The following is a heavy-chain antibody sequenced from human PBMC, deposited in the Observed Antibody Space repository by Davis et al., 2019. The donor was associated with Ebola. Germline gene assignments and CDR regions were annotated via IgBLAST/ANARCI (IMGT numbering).Heavy chain of an antibody. J-gene: IGHJ4*02. Sequence: ASVQVSCKASGYTFTSYDINWVRQATGQGLEWMGWMTPNSGNTGYAQKFQGRVTMTRNTSISTAYMELSSLRSEDTAVYYCARGEYSSPDFVDYWGQGTLVTVSS. V-gene: IGHV1-8*01. CDR1: GYTFTSYD. CDR2: MTPNSGNT. D-gene: IGHD6-13*01. CDR3: ARGEYSSPDFVDY.